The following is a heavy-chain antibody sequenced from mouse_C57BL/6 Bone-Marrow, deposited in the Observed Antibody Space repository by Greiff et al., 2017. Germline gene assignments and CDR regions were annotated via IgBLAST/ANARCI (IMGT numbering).Heavy chain of an antibody. CDR3: ARFYYSNSDYAMDY. J-gene: IGHJ4*01. V-gene: IGHV7-3*01. D-gene: IGHD2-5*01. Sequence: EVQGVESGGGLVQPGGSLSLSCAASGFTFTDYYMSWVRQPPGKALEWLGFIRNKANGYTTEYSASVKGRFTISRDNSQSILYLQMNSLRAEDIATYYFARFYYSNSDYAMDYWGQGTSVTVSS. CDR2: IRNKANGYTT. CDR1: GFTFTDYY.